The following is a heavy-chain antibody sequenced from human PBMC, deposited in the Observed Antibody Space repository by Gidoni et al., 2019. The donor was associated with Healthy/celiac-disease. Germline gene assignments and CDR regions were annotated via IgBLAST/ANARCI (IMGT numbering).Heavy chain of an antibody. CDR2: ISSGSSYI. CDR3: ARDIAPYDPPRAFDI. J-gene: IGHJ3*02. Sequence: EVQLVESGGGLVKPGGSRNLSGAAPGSTSSSYIMNWVRQAPGKGLEWVSSISSGSSYIYYADSVKGRFTISRDNAKNSLYLQMNSLRAEDTAVYYCARDIAPYDPPRAFDIWGQGTMVTVSS. V-gene: IGHV3-21*01. CDR1: GSTSSSYI. D-gene: IGHD6-13*01.